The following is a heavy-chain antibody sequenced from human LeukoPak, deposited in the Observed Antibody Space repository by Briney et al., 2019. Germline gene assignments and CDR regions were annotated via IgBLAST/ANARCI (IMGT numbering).Heavy chain of an antibody. D-gene: IGHD3-10*01. V-gene: IGHV3-23*01. J-gene: IGHJ5*02. CDR3: AKGPAMVRGTFDP. CDR2: LSGSGGST. Sequence: GGSLRLSCAASGFTVSSNYMSWVRQAPGKGLEWVSSLSGSGGSTYYADSVKGRFTISRDNSRNTPYLQMNSLRVEDTAVYYCAKGPAMVRGTFDPWGQGTLVTVSS. CDR1: GFTVSSNY.